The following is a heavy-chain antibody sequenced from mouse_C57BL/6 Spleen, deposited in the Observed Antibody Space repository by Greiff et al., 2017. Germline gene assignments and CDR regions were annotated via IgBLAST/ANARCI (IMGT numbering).Heavy chain of an antibody. Sequence: DVMLVESGGGLVKPGGSLKLSCAASGFTFSDYGMHWVRQAPEKGLEWVAYISSGSSTIYYADTVKGRFTLSRDNAKNTLFLQMTRLRSEDTAMYYCARGREYYYGSNYAMDYWGQGTSVTVSS. CDR1: GFTFSDYG. CDR3: ARGREYYYGSNYAMDY. V-gene: IGHV5-17*01. J-gene: IGHJ4*01. CDR2: ISSGSSTI. D-gene: IGHD1-1*01.